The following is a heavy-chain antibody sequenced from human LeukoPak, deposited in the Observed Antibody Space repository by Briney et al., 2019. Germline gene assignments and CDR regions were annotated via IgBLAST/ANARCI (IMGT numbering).Heavy chain of an antibody. Sequence: GASVKVSCKASGGTFSSYAISWVRQAPGQGLEWMGGIIPIFGTANYAQKFQVRVTITADTSTSTAYMELSSLRSDDTAVYYCARGSRTGWYYFDYWGQGTLVTVSS. D-gene: IGHD6-19*01. V-gene: IGHV1-69*06. CDR3: ARGSRTGWYYFDY. CDR1: GGTFSSYA. J-gene: IGHJ4*02. CDR2: IIPIFGTA.